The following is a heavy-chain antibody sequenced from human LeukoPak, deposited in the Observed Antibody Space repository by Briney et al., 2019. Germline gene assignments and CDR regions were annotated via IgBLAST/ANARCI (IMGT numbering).Heavy chain of an antibody. D-gene: IGHD3-9*01. J-gene: IGHJ3*02. CDR2: INRDGSST. CDR1: GFTFSSYW. V-gene: IGHV3-74*01. Sequence: PGGSLRLSCAASGFTFSSYWMHWVRQAPGKGLVWVSRINRDGSSTSYADSVKGRFTIPRDNAKNTLYLQMNSLRSEDTAVYYCARDTYDILTGYYKWAFDIWGQGTMVTVSS. CDR3: ARDTYDILTGYYKWAFDI.